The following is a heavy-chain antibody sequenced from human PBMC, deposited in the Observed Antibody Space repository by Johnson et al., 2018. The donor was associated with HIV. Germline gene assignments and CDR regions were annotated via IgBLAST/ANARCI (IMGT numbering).Heavy chain of an antibody. J-gene: IGHJ3*02. CDR2: ISYDGSNK. V-gene: IGHV3-30*03. D-gene: IGHD3-3*01. CDR3: ASGAYYDFWSGLAHAFDI. Sequence: QVQLVESGGGVVQPGKSLRLSCAASGFTFSGYGMHWVRQAPGKGLEWVVVISYDGSNKYYADSVKGRFPISRDNSKNTLYLEMNSLRAEDTAVYYCASGAYYDFWSGLAHAFDIWGQGTMVTVSS. CDR1: GFTFSGYG.